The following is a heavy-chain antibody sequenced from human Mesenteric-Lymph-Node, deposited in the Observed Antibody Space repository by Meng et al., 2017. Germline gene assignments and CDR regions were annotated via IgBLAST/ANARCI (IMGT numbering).Heavy chain of an antibody. CDR1: GYTFTSYA. J-gene: IGHJ4*02. D-gene: IGHD3-22*01. CDR2: INTNTGNP. Sequence: ASVKVSCKASGYTFTSYAMNWVRQAPGQGLEWMGWINTNTGNPTYAQGFTGRFVFSLDTSVSTAYLQISSLKAEDTAVYYCARDISYYDSSGYYFDYWGQGTLVTVSS. V-gene: IGHV7-4-1*02. CDR3: ARDISYYDSSGYYFDY.